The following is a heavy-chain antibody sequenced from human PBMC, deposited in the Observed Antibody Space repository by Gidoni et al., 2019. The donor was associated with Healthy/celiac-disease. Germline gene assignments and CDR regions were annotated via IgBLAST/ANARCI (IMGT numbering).Heavy chain of an antibody. D-gene: IGHD2-21*02. V-gene: IGHV3-30*18. CDR3: AKDRKPLLYYFDY. Sequence: QAQLVESGGGVVQPGRSLRLPCAASGFTFSSYGMHWVRQAPGKGLEWVAVISYDGSNKYYADPGKGRFTISRDNSKNTLYLKMNSLRAEDTAVYYCAKDRKPLLYYFDYWGQGTLVTVSS. CDR2: ISYDGSNK. CDR1: GFTFSSYG. J-gene: IGHJ4*02.